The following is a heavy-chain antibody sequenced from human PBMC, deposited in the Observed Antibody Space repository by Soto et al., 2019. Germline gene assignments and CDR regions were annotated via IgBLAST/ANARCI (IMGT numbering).Heavy chain of an antibody. J-gene: IGHJ4*02. CDR3: AKDGRLGQFDY. CDR2: INSDGSST. Sequence: EVQLVESGGGLVQRGGSLRLSCTASGFTLRGYWMHWVRQAPGKGLVWVSRINSDGSSTSYADSVKGRFTISRDNAKNTLYLQMNSLRAEDTAVYYCAKDGRLGQFDYWGQGTLVTASS. D-gene: IGHD1-1*01. CDR1: GFTLRGYW. V-gene: IGHV3-74*01.